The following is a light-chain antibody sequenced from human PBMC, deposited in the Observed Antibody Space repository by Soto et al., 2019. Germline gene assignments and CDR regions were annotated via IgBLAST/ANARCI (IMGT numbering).Light chain of an antibody. CDR1: QSISTY. CDR3: QQSYSIPLT. V-gene: IGKV1-39*01. CDR2: AAS. J-gene: IGKJ4*01. Sequence: DIQMTQSPSSLSASVGDRVTITCRASQSISTYLNWYQQKPGKAPNLRISAASTLQSGVPSRFSGTGSGTDFTLNIGTLQPEDFATYYGQQSYSIPLTFGGGTKVEIK.